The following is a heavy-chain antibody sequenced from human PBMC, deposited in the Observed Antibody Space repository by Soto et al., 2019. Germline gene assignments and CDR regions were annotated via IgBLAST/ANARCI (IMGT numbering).Heavy chain of an antibody. J-gene: IGHJ4*02. Sequence: PSPTLSLACVISGDSVSSNSAAWSWIRHSPSRGLEWLGRTYYRSKWYNEYAVSLKSRITINPDTSKNQFSLQLNSVTPEDTAVYYRARARGYFDSWGQGTLVTVSS. V-gene: IGHV6-1*01. CDR2: TYYRSKWYN. CDR3: ARARGYFDS. D-gene: IGHD3-10*01. CDR1: GDSVSSNSAA.